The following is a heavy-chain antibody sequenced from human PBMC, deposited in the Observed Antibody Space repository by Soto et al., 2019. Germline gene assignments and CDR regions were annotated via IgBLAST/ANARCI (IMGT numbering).Heavy chain of an antibody. J-gene: IGHJ4*02. CDR2: IWYDGSNK. CDR3: ASGVLMVYAIDY. V-gene: IGHV3-33*01. D-gene: IGHD2-8*01. Sequence: QVQLVESGGGVVQPGRSLRLSCAASGFTFSSYGMHWVRQAPGKGLEWVAVIWYDGSNKYYADSAKGRFTISRDNSKNTLYLQMNSLRAEDTAVYYCASGVLMVYAIDYWGQGTLVTVSS. CDR1: GFTFSSYG.